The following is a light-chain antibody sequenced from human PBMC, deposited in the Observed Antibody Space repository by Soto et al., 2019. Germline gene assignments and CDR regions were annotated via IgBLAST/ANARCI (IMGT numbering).Light chain of an antibody. V-gene: IGKV3-20*01. J-gene: IGKJ3*01. CDR1: QSVSDMY. Sequence: EIVLTQSPGTLSLSPGERATLSCRASQSVSDMYLAWYQQKPGQAPRLLIYASNRATGIPDRFSRSGSGTDFTLTISRLEPEDFAVYYCQHYGTSALFGPGTKVEIK. CDR3: QHYGTSAL. CDR2: AS.